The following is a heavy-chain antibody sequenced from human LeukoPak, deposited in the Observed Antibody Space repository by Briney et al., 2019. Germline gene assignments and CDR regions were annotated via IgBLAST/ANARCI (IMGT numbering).Heavy chain of an antibody. D-gene: IGHD1-26*01. V-gene: IGHV3-30*02. Sequence: GGSLRLSCAASGFTFSSYGMHWVRQAPGKGLEWVAFIRYDGSNKYYADSVKGRFTISRDNSKNTLYLQMNSLRAEDTAVYYCARGGSYYLYFDYWGQGTLVTVSS. CDR1: GFTFSSYG. CDR3: ARGGSYYLYFDY. CDR2: IRYDGSNK. J-gene: IGHJ4*02.